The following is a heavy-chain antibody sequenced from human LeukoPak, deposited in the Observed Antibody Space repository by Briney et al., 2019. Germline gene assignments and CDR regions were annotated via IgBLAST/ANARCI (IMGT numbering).Heavy chain of an antibody. Sequence: PGRSLRLSCAASGFTFSSYALHWVRQAPGKGLEWVAVISYDGSNKYYADSVKGRFTISRDNSKNTLYLQMNSLRAEDTAVYYCARVHADSGSYYNPDYWGQGTLVTVSS. CDR2: ISYDGSNK. V-gene: IGHV3-30*04. J-gene: IGHJ4*02. CDR1: GFTFSSYA. D-gene: IGHD3-10*01. CDR3: ARVHADSGSYYNPDY.